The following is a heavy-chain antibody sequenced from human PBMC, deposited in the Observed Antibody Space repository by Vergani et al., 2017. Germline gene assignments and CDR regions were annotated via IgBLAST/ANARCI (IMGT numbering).Heavy chain of an antibody. J-gene: IGHJ5*02. CDR2: INTATGKS. CDR1: GYIFTQFV. V-gene: IGHV7-4-1*02. D-gene: IGHD2-21*01. CDR3: ATTTTWRGCDS. Sequence: QVQLVQSGSELKKPGASVKISCKASGYIFTQFVMNWVRQAPGQGPEWMGWINTATGKSTYAQDFTGRFVFSLDTSVNTAYLQISSLKTEDTAIYYCATTTTWRGCDSWGQGTLVTVST.